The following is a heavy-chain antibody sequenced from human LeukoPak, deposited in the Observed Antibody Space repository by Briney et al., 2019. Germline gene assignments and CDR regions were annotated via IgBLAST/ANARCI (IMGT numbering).Heavy chain of an antibody. CDR1: GYTFTSYG. CDR3: ARAYGGALQH. V-gene: IGHV1-18*01. D-gene: IGHD4-23*01. CDR2: INAYNGNA. Sequence: ASVKVSCKASGYTFTSYGISWVRQAPGQGLEWMGWINAYNGNANYAQILQGRVTMTRNTSISTAYMELSSLRSEDTAVYYCARAYGGALQHWGQGTLVTVSS. J-gene: IGHJ1*01.